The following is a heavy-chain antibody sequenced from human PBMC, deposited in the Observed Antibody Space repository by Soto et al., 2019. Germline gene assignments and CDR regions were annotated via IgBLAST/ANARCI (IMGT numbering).Heavy chain of an antibody. J-gene: IGHJ5*02. CDR1: GGSISSYY. CDR3: ARVWDYGEVVWFDP. D-gene: IGHD4-17*01. CDR2: IYTSGST. Sequence: QVQLQESGPGLVKPSETLSLTCTVSGGSISSYYWSWIRQPAGKGLEWIGRIYTSGSTNYNPSLKSRVTMSVDTSKNQFSLRLSSVTAADTAVYYCARVWDYGEVVWFDPWGQGTLVTVSS. V-gene: IGHV4-4*07.